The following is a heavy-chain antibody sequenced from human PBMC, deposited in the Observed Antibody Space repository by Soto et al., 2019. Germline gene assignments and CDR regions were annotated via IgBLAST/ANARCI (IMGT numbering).Heavy chain of an antibody. CDR1: GGSISSYY. D-gene: IGHD2-2*01. CDR2: IYDSGST. J-gene: IGHJ5*02. V-gene: IGHV4-59*01. CDR3: ARGFSSTGSYSGRTWFDP. Sequence: SETLSLTCTVSGGSISSYYWSWIRQPPGKGLEWIGYIYDSGSTNYKPSLKSRVTISVDTSKNQFSLKLSSVTAADTAVYYCARGFSSTGSYSGRTWFDPWGQGSLVTVCS.